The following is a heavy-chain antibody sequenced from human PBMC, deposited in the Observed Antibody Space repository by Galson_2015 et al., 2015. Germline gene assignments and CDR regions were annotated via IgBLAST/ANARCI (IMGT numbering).Heavy chain of an antibody. J-gene: IGHJ4*02. V-gene: IGHV3-53*01. CDR3: ARARDYGEGGYGY. D-gene: IGHD4-17*01. CDR1: GFTVSSNY. CDR2: IYSGGST. Sequence: SLRLSCAASGFTVSSNYMSWVRQAPGKGLEWVSVIYSGGSTYYADSVKGRFTISRDNSKNTLYLQMNSLRAEDTAVYYCARARDYGEGGYGYWGQGTLVTVSS.